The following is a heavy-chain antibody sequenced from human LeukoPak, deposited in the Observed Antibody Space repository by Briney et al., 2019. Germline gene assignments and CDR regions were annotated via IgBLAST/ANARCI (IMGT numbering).Heavy chain of an antibody. CDR2: IDTKTGNP. V-gene: IGHV7-4-1*02. CDR1: GYTFSSCA. J-gene: IGHJ4*02. Sequence: ASVKVSCKASGYTFSSCAINWVRQAPGQGLEYMGWIDTKTGNPTYAQGFTGRFVFSLDTSVSTAYLQISSLKAEDTAVYYCAIHPSDSSGYFSYWGQGALVTVST. CDR3: AIHPSDSSGYFSY. D-gene: IGHD3-22*01.